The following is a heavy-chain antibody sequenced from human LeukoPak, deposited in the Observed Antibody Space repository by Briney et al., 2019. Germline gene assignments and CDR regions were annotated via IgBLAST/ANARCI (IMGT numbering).Heavy chain of an antibody. V-gene: IGHV3-43*01. J-gene: IGHJ4*02. CDR2: ISWDGGST. Sequence: PGGSLRLSCAASGFTFDDYTMHWVRQGPGKGLEWVSLISWDGGSTYYADSVKGRFTISRDNSKNSLYLQMNSLRTEDTALYFCEKENYGGNEGAAFDYWGQGTLVTVSS. CDR3: EKENYGGNEGAAFDY. D-gene: IGHD4-23*01. CDR1: GFTFDDYT.